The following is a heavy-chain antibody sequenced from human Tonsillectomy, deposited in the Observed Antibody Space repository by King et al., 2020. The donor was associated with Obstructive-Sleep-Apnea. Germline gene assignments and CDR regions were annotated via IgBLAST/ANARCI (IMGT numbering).Heavy chain of an antibody. D-gene: IGHD1-1*01. CDR1: GGSVSSGSYY. J-gene: IGHJ5*02. CDR2: IYYSGST. Sequence: QLQESGPGLVKPSETLSLTCTVSGGSVSSGSYYWSWIRQPPGKGLEWIGYIYYSGSTNYNPSLKSRVTISVDTSKNQFSLKLSSVTAADTAVYYCARDKNDEGVDPWGQGTLVTVSS. V-gene: IGHV4-61*01. CDR3: ARDKNDEGVDP.